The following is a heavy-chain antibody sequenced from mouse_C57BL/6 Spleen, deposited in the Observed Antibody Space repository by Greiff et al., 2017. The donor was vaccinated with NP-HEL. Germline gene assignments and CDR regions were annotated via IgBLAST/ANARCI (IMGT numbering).Heavy chain of an antibody. J-gene: IGHJ2*01. CDR1: GYTFTSYW. CDR3: ARGGGGYYVYFDY. CDR2: IYPGSGST. Sequence: QVQLKQPGAELVKPGASVKMSCKASGYTFTSYWITWVKQRPGQGLEWIGDIYPGSGSTNYNEKFKSKATLTVDTSSSTAYMQLSSLTSEDFAVYYCARGGGGYYVYFDYWGQGTTLTVSS. D-gene: IGHD2-3*01. V-gene: IGHV1-55*01.